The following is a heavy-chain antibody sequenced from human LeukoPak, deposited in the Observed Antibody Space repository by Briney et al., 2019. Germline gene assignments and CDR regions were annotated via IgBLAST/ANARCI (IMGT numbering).Heavy chain of an antibody. CDR1: GFTFSSYA. CDR3: ARGAYYDILTGYPVFDY. J-gene: IGHJ4*02. V-gene: IGHV3-30-3*01. CDR2: ISYDGSDK. Sequence: GGSLRLSCAASGFTFSSYAMHWVRQAPGKGLEWVAVISYDGSDKYYADSVKGRFTISRDNSKNTLYLQMNSLRAEDTAVYYCARGAYYDILTGYPVFDYWGQGTLVTVSS. D-gene: IGHD3-9*01.